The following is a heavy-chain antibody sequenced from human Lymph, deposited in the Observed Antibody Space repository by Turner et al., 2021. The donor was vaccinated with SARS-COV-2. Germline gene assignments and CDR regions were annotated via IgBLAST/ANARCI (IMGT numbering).Heavy chain of an antibody. J-gene: IGHJ4*02. V-gene: IGHV3-30*04. D-gene: IGHD3-22*01. Sequence: QVQLVESGGGVVQPGRSLRLSCAASGFTFSSYAMHWVRQAPGKGLEWVAVISYDGSNKYYADSVKGRFTISRDNSKNTLYLQVNRLRAEDTAVFYCATLFTIPYYSDSSGYYTDYWGQGTLVTVSS. CDR1: GFTFSSYA. CDR2: ISYDGSNK. CDR3: ATLFTIPYYSDSSGYYTDY.